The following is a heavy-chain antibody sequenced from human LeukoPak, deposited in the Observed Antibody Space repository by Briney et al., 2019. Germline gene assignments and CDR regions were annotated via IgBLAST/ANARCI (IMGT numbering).Heavy chain of an antibody. CDR1: GGSISSSSYY. CDR2: IYYSGST. CDR3: ASRGYCSSTSRYEPAEYFQH. Sequence: KSSETLSLTCTVSGGSISSSSYYWGWIRQPPGKGLEWIGSIYYSGSTYYNPSLKSRVTISVDTSKNQFSLKLSSVTAADTAVYYCASRGYCSSTSRYEPAEYFQHWGQGTLVAVPS. J-gene: IGHJ1*01. V-gene: IGHV4-39*01. D-gene: IGHD2-2*01.